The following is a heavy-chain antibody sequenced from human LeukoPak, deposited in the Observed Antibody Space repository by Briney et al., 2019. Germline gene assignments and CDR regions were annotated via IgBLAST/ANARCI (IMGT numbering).Heavy chain of an antibody. V-gene: IGHV5-51*04. CDR2: TYLRDSQT. CDR3: ASRFGTGNLNWFDP. CDR1: GFTFTSDW. J-gene: IGHJ5*02. D-gene: IGHD3-10*01. Sequence: GESLKISCKVSGFTFTSDWIAWVRQTPGKGLEWMGITYLRDSQTRYSPSFQGQVTISVDKPTTTAYLQWRSLEASDTATYYCASRFGTGNLNWFDPWGQGTLVTVSS.